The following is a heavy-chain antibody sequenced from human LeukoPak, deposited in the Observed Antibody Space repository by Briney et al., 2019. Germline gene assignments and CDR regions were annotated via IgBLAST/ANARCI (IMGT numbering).Heavy chain of an antibody. V-gene: IGHV1-69*05. CDR3: ARSRPIAARQYYYYMDV. Sequence: GASVKVSCKASGYTFTSYGISWVRQTPGQGLEWMGGIIPIFGTANYAQKFQGRVTITTDESTSTAYMELSSLRSEDTAVYYCARSRPIAARQYYYYMDVWGKGTTVTVSS. D-gene: IGHD6-6*01. J-gene: IGHJ6*03. CDR1: GYTFTSYG. CDR2: IIPIFGTA.